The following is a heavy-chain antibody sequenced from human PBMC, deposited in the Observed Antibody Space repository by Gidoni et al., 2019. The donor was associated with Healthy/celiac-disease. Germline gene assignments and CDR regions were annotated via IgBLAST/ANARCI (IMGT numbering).Heavy chain of an antibody. CDR2: INPNSGGQ. Sequence: QVQLVQSGAEVKKPGASGKVSSKASGCTCTGYYRHWVRQAPGQGLEWMGWINPNSGGQNDAQKFQGRVTMTRDTSISTAYMELSMLRSDDTSVYYCARTYYDSSGYYLGDAFDIWGQGTMVTVSS. CDR3: ARTYYDSSGYYLGDAFDI. CDR1: GCTCTGYY. J-gene: IGHJ3*02. D-gene: IGHD3-22*01. V-gene: IGHV1-2*02.